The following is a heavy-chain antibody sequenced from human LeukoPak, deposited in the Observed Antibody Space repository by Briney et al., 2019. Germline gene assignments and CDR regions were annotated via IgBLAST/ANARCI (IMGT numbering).Heavy chain of an antibody. D-gene: IGHD3-10*01. V-gene: IGHV1-8*01. CDR3: ARGQAFHAYYYGSGISMDV. Sequence: ASVKVSCKASGYTFTSYDINWVRQATGQGLEWMGWMNPNSGNTGYAQKFQGRVTITRNTSISTAYMELSSLRSEDTAVYYCARGQAFHAYYYGSGISMDVWGKGTTVTVSS. CDR1: GYTFTSYD. CDR2: MNPNSGNT. J-gene: IGHJ6*03.